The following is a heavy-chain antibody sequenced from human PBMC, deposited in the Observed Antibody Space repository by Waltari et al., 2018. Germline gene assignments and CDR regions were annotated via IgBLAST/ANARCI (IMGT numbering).Heavy chain of an antibody. J-gene: IGHJ4*02. Sequence: QLQLQESGPGLVKPSETLSLTCTVSGGSLSSSCYYWVWIRQPPGQGLEWMGSIYYSGTTYYNPSLKGRVTISVDTSKNQFSRKLSSVTAADTAVYYCARMCSSTSCYGRKAGRRLFDYWGQGTLVTVSS. V-gene: IGHV4-39*01. D-gene: IGHD2-2*01. CDR2: IYYSGTT. CDR3: ARMCSSTSCYGRKAGRRLFDY. CDR1: GGSLSSSCYY.